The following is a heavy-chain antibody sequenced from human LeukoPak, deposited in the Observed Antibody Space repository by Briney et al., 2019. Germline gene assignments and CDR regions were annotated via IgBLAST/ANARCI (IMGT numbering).Heavy chain of an antibody. J-gene: IGHJ4*02. CDR1: GGSISSSSYY. D-gene: IGHD4-17*01. CDR2: IYYSGST. CDR3: ARDTVTTPYYFDY. Sequence: SETLSLTCTVSGGSISSSSYYWGWIRQPPGKGLEWIGSIYYSGSTYYNPSLKSRVTISVDTSKNQFSLKLSSVTAADTAVYYCARDTVTTPYYFDYWGQGTLVTVSS. V-gene: IGHV4-39*07.